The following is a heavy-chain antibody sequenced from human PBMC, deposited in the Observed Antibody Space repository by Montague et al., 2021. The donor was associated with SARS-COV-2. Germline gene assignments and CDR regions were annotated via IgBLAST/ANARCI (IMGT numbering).Heavy chain of an antibody. Sequence: LVKPTPTLTLTCTFSGFSLSTSGMCVSWIRQPPGKALEWLALIDWDDDKYYSTSLRTRLTISKDTSKNQVVLTMTNMDPVDTATYYCARIWGATRGDAFDIWGQGTMVTVSS. CDR2: IDWDDDK. D-gene: IGHD1-26*01. J-gene: IGHJ3*02. V-gene: IGHV2-70*01. CDR1: GFSLSTSGMC. CDR3: ARIWGATRGDAFDI.